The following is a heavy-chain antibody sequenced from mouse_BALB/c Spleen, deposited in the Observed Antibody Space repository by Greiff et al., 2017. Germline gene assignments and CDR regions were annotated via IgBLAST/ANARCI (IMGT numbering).Heavy chain of an antibody. V-gene: IGHV3-6*02. D-gene: IGHD4-1*01. CDR3: ARVANWDGAY. CDR1: GYSITSGYY. CDR2: ISYDGSN. Sequence: EVKLMESGPGLVKPSQSLSLTCSVTGYSITSGYYWNWIRQFPGNKLEWMGYISYDGSNNYNPSLKNRISITRDTSKNQFFLKLNSVTTEDTATYYCARVANWDGAYWGQGTLVTVSA. J-gene: IGHJ3*01.